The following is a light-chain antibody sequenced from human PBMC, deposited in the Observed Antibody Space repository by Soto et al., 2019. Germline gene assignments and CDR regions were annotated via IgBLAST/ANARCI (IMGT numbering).Light chain of an antibody. J-gene: IGKJ1*01. V-gene: IGKV3-15*01. CDR1: QSVSSN. CDR3: HHYNEWPPWT. Sequence: EIVMTQSPSTLSVSKGERASLSCGASQSVSSNLAWYQQKPGQAPRLLIYGTSTRATGIPARFSGSGSGTEFTFTISSLQSEDFAVYYCHHYNEWPPWTFGQGTKVDIK. CDR2: GTS.